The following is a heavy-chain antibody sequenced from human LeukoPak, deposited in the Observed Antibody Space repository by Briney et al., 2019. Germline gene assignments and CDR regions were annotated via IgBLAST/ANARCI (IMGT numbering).Heavy chain of an antibody. J-gene: IGHJ4*02. CDR2: INPISGGT. V-gene: IGHV1-2*02. D-gene: IGHD5-24*01. CDR3: AREDGSFGY. CDR1: GYTFTGYY. Sequence: ASVKVSCKASGYTFTGYYIHWVRQAPGQGPEWMGWINPISGGTNYAEKFQGRVTTTRDTSINTAYMEVTRLTSDDTAVYYCAREDGSFGYWGQGTLVIVSS.